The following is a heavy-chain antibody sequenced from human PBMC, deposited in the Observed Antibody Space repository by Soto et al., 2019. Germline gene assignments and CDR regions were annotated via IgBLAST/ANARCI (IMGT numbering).Heavy chain of an antibody. CDR2: VNPNSGNT. J-gene: IGHJ4*02. V-gene: IGHV1-8*01. CDR3: ATDGDYCTNGVCYSGVYFDY. CDR1: GYTFTSYD. D-gene: IGHD2-8*01. Sequence: ASVKVSCKASGYTFTSYDITWVRQATGQGLEWMGWVNPNSGNTGYAQQFQGRVTMTRNTSISTAYMELSSLRSEDTAVYYCATDGDYCTNGVCYSGVYFDYWGQGTLVTVSS.